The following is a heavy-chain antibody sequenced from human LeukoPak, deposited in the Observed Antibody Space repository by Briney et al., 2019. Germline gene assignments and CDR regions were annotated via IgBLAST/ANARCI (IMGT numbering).Heavy chain of an antibody. CDR3: ARASIRRTGYWFDP. V-gene: IGHV1-8*01. CDR2: MNPNSGNT. Sequence: ASVKVSCKASGYTFTSYDINWVRQATGQGLEWMGWMNPNSGNTGYAQKFQGRVTMTRNTSISTAYMELSSLRSEDTAVYYCARASIRRTGYWFDPWGQGTLVTVSS. J-gene: IGHJ5*02. D-gene: IGHD2-21*01. CDR1: GYTFTSYD.